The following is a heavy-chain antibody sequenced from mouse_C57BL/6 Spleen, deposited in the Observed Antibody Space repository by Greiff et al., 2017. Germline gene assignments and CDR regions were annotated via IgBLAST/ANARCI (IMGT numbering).Heavy chain of an antibody. CDR3: ARSLIATVGFAY. D-gene: IGHD1-1*01. CDR1: GYTFTSYW. Sequence: QVQLQQPGAELVRPGSSVKLSCKASGYTFTSYWMHWVKQRPIQGLEWIGNIYPSDSDTHYNQKFKDKATLTVDKSSSTAYMQLSSLTSEDSAVYYCARSLIATVGFAYWGQGTLVTVSA. J-gene: IGHJ3*01. V-gene: IGHV1-52*01. CDR2: IYPSDSDT.